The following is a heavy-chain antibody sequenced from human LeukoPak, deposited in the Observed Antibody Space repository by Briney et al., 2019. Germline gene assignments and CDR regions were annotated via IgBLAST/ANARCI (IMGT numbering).Heavy chain of an antibody. D-gene: IGHD6-19*01. CDR3: AKLLLIAVAGTHAFDI. J-gene: IGHJ3*02. CDR2: IRYDGSNK. CDR1: GFTFSSYG. V-gene: IGHV3-30*02. Sequence: GGSLRLSCAASGFTFSSYGMHWVRQAPGKGLEWVAFIRYDGSNKYYADSVKGRFTISRDNSKNTLYLQMNSLRAEDTAVYYCAKLLLIAVAGTHAFDIWGQGTMVTVSS.